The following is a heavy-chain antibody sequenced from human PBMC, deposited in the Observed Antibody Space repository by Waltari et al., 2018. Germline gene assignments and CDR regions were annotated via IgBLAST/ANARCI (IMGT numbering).Heavy chain of an antibody. V-gene: IGHV1-3*01. Sequence: QLQLVQSGAEVKKPGASVKVSCKASGYTFTRYAMHWVRQAPGQRLEWMGWINAGNGNTKYSQKFQGRVTITRDTSASTAYMELSSLRSEDTAVYYCARDPYYGDYYFDYWGQGTLVTVSS. J-gene: IGHJ4*02. CDR3: ARDPYYGDYYFDY. CDR2: INAGNGNT. CDR1: GYTFTRYA. D-gene: IGHD4-17*01.